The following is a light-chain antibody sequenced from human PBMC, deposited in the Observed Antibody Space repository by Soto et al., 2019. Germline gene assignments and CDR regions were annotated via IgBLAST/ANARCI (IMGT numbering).Light chain of an antibody. CDR1: QGIRND. CDR2: DAS. V-gene: IGKV1D-13*01. CDR3: QQYDNYPLT. Sequence: AIQMTQSPSSLSASVGDRVTITCRASQGIRNDLGWYQQKPGKAPKLLIYDASSLESGVPSRFSGSASGTEFTLTISSLQPDDFATYYCQQYDNYPLTFGGGTKVDIK. J-gene: IGKJ4*01.